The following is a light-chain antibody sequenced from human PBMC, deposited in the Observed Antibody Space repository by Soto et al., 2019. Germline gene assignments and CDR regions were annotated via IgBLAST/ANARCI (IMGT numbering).Light chain of an antibody. V-gene: IGKV3-20*01. J-gene: IGKJ4*02. CDR1: QSVSNNY. CDR2: RAS. CDR3: QQYGSSPIT. Sequence: EIVLTQSPGTLSLSPRERATLSCSASQSVSNNYLAWSKQKTGQALRLLISRASSMATGIPDRFSGSGSGTDYTLSISRLDTEDPAVYYYQQYGSSPITFGGGTKVEIK.